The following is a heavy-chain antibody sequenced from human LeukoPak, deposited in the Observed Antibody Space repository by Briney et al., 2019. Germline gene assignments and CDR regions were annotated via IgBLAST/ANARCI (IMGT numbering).Heavy chain of an antibody. J-gene: IGHJ4*02. CDR1: GFTFSSYS. CDR2: SSNIANYK. CDR3: ARTRYGDYAFDY. D-gene: IGHD4-17*01. Sequence: PGGSLRLSCATSGFTFSSYSMHWVRQAPGKGLEWVSSSSNIANYKYYADSVKGRFTISRDNAKNSLYLQMDSLRADDMAVYFCARTRYGDYAFDYWGQGTLVTVSS. V-gene: IGHV3-21*01.